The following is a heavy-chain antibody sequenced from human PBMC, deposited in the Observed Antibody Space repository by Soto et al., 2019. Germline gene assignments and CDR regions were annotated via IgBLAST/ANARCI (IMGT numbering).Heavy chain of an antibody. J-gene: IGHJ4*02. V-gene: IGHV2-5*02. CDR2: IYWDDDK. D-gene: IGHD5-18*01. Sequence: SGPTLVNPTQTLTLTCTFSGFSLSTSGVGVGWIRQPPGKALEWLALIYWDDDKRYSPSLKSRLTITKDTSKNQVVLTMTNMDPVDTATYYCARIGDTAMVQGFDYWGQGTLVTVSS. CDR3: ARIGDTAMVQGFDY. CDR1: GFSLSTSGVG.